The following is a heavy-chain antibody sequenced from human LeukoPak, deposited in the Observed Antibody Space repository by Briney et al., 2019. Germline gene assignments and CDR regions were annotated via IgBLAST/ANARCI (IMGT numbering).Heavy chain of an antibody. Sequence: ASVKVSCKASGYTFTSNYIHWVRQAPGQGLEWMGMIYPRDGSTSYAQKFQGRVTVTRDTSTSTVHMELGGLRSEDTAVYYCARDQEGLDYWGQGTLVTVSS. CDR1: GYTFTSNY. CDR3: ARDQEGLDY. V-gene: IGHV1-46*01. J-gene: IGHJ4*02. CDR2: IYPRDGST.